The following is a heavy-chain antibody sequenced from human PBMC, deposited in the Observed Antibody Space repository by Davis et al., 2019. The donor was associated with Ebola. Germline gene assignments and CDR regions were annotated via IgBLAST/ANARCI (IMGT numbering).Heavy chain of an antibody. D-gene: IGHD1-1*01. Sequence: MPSDTLSLTCAVHGGSFSGYYWSWIRQPPGKGLEWIGEINHSGSTNYNPSLKSRVTISVDTSKNQFSLKLSSVTAADTAVYYCARGPTVQGLDYWGQGTLVTVSS. CDR2: INHSGST. J-gene: IGHJ4*02. CDR1: GGSFSGYY. V-gene: IGHV4-34*01. CDR3: ARGPTVQGLDY.